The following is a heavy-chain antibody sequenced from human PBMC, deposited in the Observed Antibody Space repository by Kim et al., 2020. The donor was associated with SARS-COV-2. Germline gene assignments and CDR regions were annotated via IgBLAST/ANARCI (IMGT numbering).Heavy chain of an antibody. CDR1: GFTFSSYS. J-gene: IGHJ4*02. CDR3: AARYYYDSSGYYYTWDY. CDR2: ISSSSSTI. Sequence: GGSLRLSCAASGFTFSSYSMNWVRQAPGKGLEWVSYISSSSSTIYYADSVKGRFTISRDNAKNSLYLQMNSLRDEDTAVYYCAARYYYDSSGYYYTWDYWGQGTLVTVSS. D-gene: IGHD3-22*01. V-gene: IGHV3-48*02.